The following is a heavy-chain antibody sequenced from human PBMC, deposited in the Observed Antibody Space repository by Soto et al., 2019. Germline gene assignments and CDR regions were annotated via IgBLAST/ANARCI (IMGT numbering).Heavy chain of an antibody. V-gene: IGHV4-4*07. Sequence: SETLSLTCTVSGGSISSYYWSWIRQPAGKGLEWIGRIYTSGSTNYNPSLKSRVTMSVDTSKNQFSLKLSSVTAADTAVYYCARDRGGYCSGGSCPWHYGMDVWGQGTTVTVSS. CDR1: GGSISSYY. CDR2: IYTSGST. J-gene: IGHJ6*02. CDR3: ARDRGGYCSGGSCPWHYGMDV. D-gene: IGHD2-15*01.